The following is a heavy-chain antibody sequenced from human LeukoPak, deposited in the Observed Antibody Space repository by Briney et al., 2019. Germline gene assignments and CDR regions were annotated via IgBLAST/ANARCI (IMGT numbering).Heavy chain of an antibody. Sequence: KPSETLSLTCAVYGVSFSGYYWSWIRQPPGKGVEWIGEIIHRGSTNYNPSLTSRVTISVDTSKNQFSLKLSSVTAADTAVYYCARAFPPMVRGVTQFDYWGQGTLVTVSS. CDR1: GVSFSGYY. D-gene: IGHD3-10*01. J-gene: IGHJ4*02. CDR3: ARAFPPMVRGVTQFDY. V-gene: IGHV4-34*12. CDR2: IIHRGST.